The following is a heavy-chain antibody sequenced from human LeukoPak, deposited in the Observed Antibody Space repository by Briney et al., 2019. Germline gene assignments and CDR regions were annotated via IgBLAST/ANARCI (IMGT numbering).Heavy chain of an antibody. CDR1: GGSISSYY. D-gene: IGHD6-19*01. CDR3: ARRDYSSGQDY. CDR2: IYYSGST. J-gene: IGHJ4*02. V-gene: IGHV4-59*08. Sequence: SETLSLTCTVSGGSISSYYWSWIRQPPGKGLEWIGYIYYSGSTNYNPSLKSRVTISVDTSKNQFSLKLSSVTAADTAVYYCARRDYSSGQDYWGQGTLVTVSS.